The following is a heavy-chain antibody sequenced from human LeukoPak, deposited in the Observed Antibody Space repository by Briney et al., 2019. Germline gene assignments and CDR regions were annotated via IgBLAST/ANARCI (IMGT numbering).Heavy chain of an antibody. CDR3: AKWAGAWGNYNYGMDV. J-gene: IGHJ6*02. CDR2: ISGSGGST. D-gene: IGHD3-16*01. V-gene: IGHV3-23*01. Sequence: GSLSLSCAASGFTFTSYAMSWVRQAPGEGLEWVSGISGSGGSTSYTDSVKGRFTISRDNSKNMLYLQMHSLRAEDTAVYYCAKWAGAWGNYNYGMDVWGQGTTVTVSS. CDR1: GFTFTSYA.